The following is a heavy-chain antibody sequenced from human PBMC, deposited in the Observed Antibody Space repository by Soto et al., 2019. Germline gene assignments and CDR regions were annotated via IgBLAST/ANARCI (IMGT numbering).Heavy chain of an antibody. CDR1: GYSFTSYW. Sequence: GESLKISCKGSGYSFTSYWIGWLRQMPGKDLEWMGILYPGDSDTRYSPSFQGQVTISADKSISTAYRQWSSLKASDTAMYYCAGGGVWGFISRGRDCYGMDVWGQGTMDIGSS. CDR3: AGGGVWGFISRGRDCYGMDV. V-gene: IGHV5-51*01. CDR2: LYPGDSDT. J-gene: IGHJ6*02. D-gene: IGHD3-10*01.